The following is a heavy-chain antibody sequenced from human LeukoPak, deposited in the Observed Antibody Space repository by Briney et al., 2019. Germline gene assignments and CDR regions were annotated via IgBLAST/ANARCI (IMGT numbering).Heavy chain of an antibody. CDR3: ARHESAVAGIFDY. V-gene: IGHV4-39*01. CDR1: GGSISSSYY. CDR2: IYYSGST. D-gene: IGHD6-19*01. Sequence: SETLSLTCTVSGGSISSSYYRGWIRQPPGKGLEWIGSIYYSGSTYYNPSLKSRVTISVDTSKNRFSLKLSSVTAADTAVYYCARHESAVAGIFDYWGQGTLVTVSS. J-gene: IGHJ4*02.